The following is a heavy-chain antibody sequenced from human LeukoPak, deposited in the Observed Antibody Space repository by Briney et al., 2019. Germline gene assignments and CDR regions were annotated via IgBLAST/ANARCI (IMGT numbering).Heavy chain of an antibody. CDR3: ARALTGTTNYYYYMDV. J-gene: IGHJ6*03. D-gene: IGHD1-7*01. CDR1: GFTFSSYW. CDR2: IKQDGSEK. Sequence: GGSLRLSCAASGFTFSSYWMSWVRQAPGKGLEWVANIKQDGSEKYYVDSVKGRFTISRDNAKNSLYLQMNSLRAEDTAVYYCARALTGTTNYYYYMDVWGKGTTVTVSS. V-gene: IGHV3-7*01.